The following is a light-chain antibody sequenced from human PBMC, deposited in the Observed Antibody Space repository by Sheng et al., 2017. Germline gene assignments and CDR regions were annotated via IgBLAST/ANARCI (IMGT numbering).Light chain of an antibody. CDR2: GAS. J-gene: IGKJ1*01. CDR1: QSISNN. V-gene: IGKV3-15*01. Sequence: AQFPATLFVSPGERATLSCRANQSISNNLAWYQQKPGQAPSLLIYGASTRATGVPARFSGSGSGTDFTLTISSLQSEDFAVYYCQQYNNWGTFGRGTKGGNQ. CDR3: QQYNNWGT.